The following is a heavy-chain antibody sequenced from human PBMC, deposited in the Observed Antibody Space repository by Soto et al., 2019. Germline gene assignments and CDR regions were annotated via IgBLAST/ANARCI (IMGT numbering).Heavy chain of an antibody. J-gene: IGHJ6*02. D-gene: IGHD3-3*01. CDR2: IWYDGSNK. CDR3: AREYYDFWLLPTPYYYGMDV. V-gene: IGHV3-33*01. CDR1: GFTFSSYG. Sequence: QVQLVESGGGVVQPGRSLRLSCAASGFTFSSYGMHWVRQAPGKGLEWVAVIWYDGSNKYYADSVKGRFTISRDNSKNTLYLQMNSLRAEDTAVYYCAREYYDFWLLPTPYYYGMDVWGQGTTVTVSS.